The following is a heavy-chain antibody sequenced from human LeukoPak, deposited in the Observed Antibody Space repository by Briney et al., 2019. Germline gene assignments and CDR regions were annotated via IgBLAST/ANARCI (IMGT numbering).Heavy chain of an antibody. Sequence: SETLSLTCTVSGGSISSSSYYWGWIRQPPGKGLEWIGSTYYSGSTYYNPSLKSRVTISVDTSKNQFSLKLSSVTAADTAVYYCARGSRYGGATTDYWGQGTLVTVSS. J-gene: IGHJ4*02. CDR2: TYYSGST. V-gene: IGHV4-39*07. D-gene: IGHD1-26*01. CDR3: ARGSRYGGATTDY. CDR1: GGSISSSSYY.